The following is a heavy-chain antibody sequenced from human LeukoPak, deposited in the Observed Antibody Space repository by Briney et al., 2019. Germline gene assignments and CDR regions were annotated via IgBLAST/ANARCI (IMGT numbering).Heavy chain of an antibody. CDR3: ARHVAPDMDYFDY. CDR1: GGSISGYY. J-gene: IGHJ4*02. CDR2: IRYTGST. V-gene: IGHV4-59*08. D-gene: IGHD2-15*01. Sequence: SETLSLTCTVSGGSISGYYWTWIRQSPGKRPEWLAYIRYTGSTNYNPSLKSRLSLSVDTSKNQFSLTLTSVTAADTAVYYCARHVAPDMDYFDYWGPGTLITVSP.